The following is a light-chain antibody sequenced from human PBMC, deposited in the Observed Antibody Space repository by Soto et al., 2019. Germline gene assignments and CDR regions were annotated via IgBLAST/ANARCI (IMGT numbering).Light chain of an antibody. J-gene: IGKJ1*01. CDR2: GAS. Sequence: EIVMTQSPATLSVSPGERATLSCRASQSGSSNLAWYQQKPGQAPRLLIYGASIRAPGIPARFSGSGSGTEYTLTISSLQSEDFAVYYCQQYNNWPWTFGQGTKVDIK. CDR3: QQYNNWPWT. V-gene: IGKV3-15*01. CDR1: QSGSSN.